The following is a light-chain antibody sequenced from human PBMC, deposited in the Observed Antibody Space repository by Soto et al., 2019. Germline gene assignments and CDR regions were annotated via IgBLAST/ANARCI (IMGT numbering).Light chain of an antibody. CDR1: QSVSRN. CDR3: QQYNNWLT. V-gene: IGKV3-15*01. J-gene: IGKJ4*01. Sequence: EIVMTQSPATLSVSPGERATVSCRASQSVSRNLAWYQQKPGQAPRLLIYGASTRSTGIPARFSGSGSGTEFTLTITSLQSEDFAVYYCQQYNNWLTFGGGTKVELK. CDR2: GAS.